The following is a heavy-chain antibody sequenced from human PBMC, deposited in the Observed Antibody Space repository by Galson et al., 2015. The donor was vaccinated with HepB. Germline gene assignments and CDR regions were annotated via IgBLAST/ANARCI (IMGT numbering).Heavy chain of an antibody. D-gene: IGHD3-9*01. CDR3: ARGGITISASKTILRYGMDV. Sequence: SLTCAVYGGSFSGYYWSWIRQPPGKGLEWIGEINHSGSTDYNPSLESRVTISVDTSKNQFSLKLSSVTAADTAVYYCARGGITISASKTILRYGMDVWGQGTTVTVSS. CDR2: INHSGST. CDR1: GGSFSGYY. J-gene: IGHJ6*02. V-gene: IGHV4-34*01.